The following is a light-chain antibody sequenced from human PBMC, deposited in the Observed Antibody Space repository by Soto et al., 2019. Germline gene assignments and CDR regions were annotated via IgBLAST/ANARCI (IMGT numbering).Light chain of an antibody. Sequence: DLQMTQSPSSLSASVGDRVTITCRASQSISSYLNWYQQKPGKAPKLLIYAASSLQSGVPSRFSGGGSGTDFTLTISSLQPEDFAAYYCQQSYSTLTFGGGTKVEIK. J-gene: IGKJ4*01. CDR3: QQSYSTLT. V-gene: IGKV1-39*01. CDR1: QSISSY. CDR2: AAS.